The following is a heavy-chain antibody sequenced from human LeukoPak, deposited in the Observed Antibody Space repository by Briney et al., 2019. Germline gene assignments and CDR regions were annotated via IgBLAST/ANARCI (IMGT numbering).Heavy chain of an antibody. Sequence: PGGSLRLSCAASGFTFSSYWMHWVRQAPGKGLVWVSRINSDGSSTSYADAVKGRFTISRDNAKNTLYLQMNSLRAEDTAVCYCARDHVKYDFWSGYYSDYYYYYYGMDVWGQGTTVTVSS. J-gene: IGHJ6*02. V-gene: IGHV3-74*01. CDR2: INSDGSST. CDR1: GFTFSSYW. CDR3: ARDHVKYDFWSGYYSDYYYYYYGMDV. D-gene: IGHD3-3*01.